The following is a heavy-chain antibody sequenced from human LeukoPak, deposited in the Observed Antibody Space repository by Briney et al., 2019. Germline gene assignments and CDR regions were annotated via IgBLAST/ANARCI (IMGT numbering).Heavy chain of an antibody. CDR3: ARGVAYDILTGYYMARNEPESGDY. CDR1: GYTFTDYY. CDR2: INPSGGST. J-gene: IGHJ4*02. D-gene: IGHD3-9*01. Sequence: ASVKVSCKASGYTFTDYYMHWVRQAPGQGLEWMGIINPSGGSTSYAQKFQGRVTMTRDTSTSTVYMELSSLRSEDTAVYYCARGVAYDILTGYYMARNEPESGDYWGQGTLVTVSS. V-gene: IGHV1-46*01.